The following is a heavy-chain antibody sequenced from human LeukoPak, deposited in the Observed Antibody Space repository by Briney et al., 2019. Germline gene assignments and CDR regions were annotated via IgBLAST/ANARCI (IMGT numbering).Heavy chain of an antibody. J-gene: IGHJ4*02. CDR1: GFTFNTYA. V-gene: IGHV3-23*01. CDR3: AKGGYCSGGSCYSDLDY. D-gene: IGHD2-15*01. CDR2: ISGSGVRT. Sequence: GGSLRLSCAAPGFTFNTYAMTWVRQAPGKGLEWVSAISGSGVRTDYIDSVKGRFTISRDNSKNTLYLQMNSLRAEDTAVYYCAKGGYCSGGSCYSDLDYWGQGTLVTVSS.